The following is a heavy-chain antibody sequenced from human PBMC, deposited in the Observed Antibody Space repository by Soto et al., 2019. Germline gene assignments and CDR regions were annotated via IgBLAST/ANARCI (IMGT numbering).Heavy chain of an antibody. CDR1: GFTFSNFP. V-gene: IGHV3-30*09. CDR2: ISFDGANK. J-gene: IGHJ1*01. D-gene: IGHD4-4*01. CDR3: ARRTLVTTRYLQH. Sequence: PRLSCAGSGFTFSNFPLHWVRQAPGKGLEWVAVISFDGANKYYADSVKGRFALSRDNSKNTVFLQMNSLRRDDTAIYYCARRTLVTTRYLQHWGQGTQVTVYS.